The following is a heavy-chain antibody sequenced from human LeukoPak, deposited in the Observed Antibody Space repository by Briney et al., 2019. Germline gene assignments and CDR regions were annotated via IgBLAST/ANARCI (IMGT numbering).Heavy chain of an antibody. CDR2: ISYDGSNK. Sequence: GRSLRLSCAASGFTFSSYGMHWVRQAPGKGLEWVAVISYDGSNKYYADSVKGRFTISRDNSKNTLYLQMNSLRAEDTAVYYCAKAQTIERLYCTNGVCSDAFDIWGRGTMVTVSS. J-gene: IGHJ3*02. V-gene: IGHV3-30*18. CDR3: AKAQTIERLYCTNGVCSDAFDI. D-gene: IGHD2-8*01. CDR1: GFTFSSYG.